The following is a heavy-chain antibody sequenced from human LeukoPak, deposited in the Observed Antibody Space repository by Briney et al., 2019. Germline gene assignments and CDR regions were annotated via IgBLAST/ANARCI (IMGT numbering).Heavy chain of an antibody. V-gene: IGHV3-74*01. CDR2: INSDGSST. J-gene: IGHJ4*02. CDR3: AKRADYGGNSYDY. CDR1: GFTFSSYW. Sequence: GESLRLSCAASGFTFSSYWMHWVRQAPGKGLVWVSRINSDGSSTGYADSVKGRFTISRDNAKNTLSLQMNSLRAEDAAVYYCAKRADYGGNSYDYWGQGTPVTVSS. D-gene: IGHD4-23*01.